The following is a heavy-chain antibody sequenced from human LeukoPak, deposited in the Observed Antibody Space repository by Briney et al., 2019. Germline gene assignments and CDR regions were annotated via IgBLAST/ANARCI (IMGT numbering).Heavy chain of an antibody. CDR3: ARGNIQLGYCSGGSCYPDY. V-gene: IGHV1-18*01. D-gene: IGHD2-15*01. J-gene: IGHJ4*02. CDR1: GYTFTSYG. Sequence: ASVKVSCKASGYTFTSYGISWVRQAPGQGLEWMGWISAYNGNTNYAQKLQGRVTMTTDTSTSTAYMELRSLRSDDTAVYYCARGNIQLGYCSGGSCYPDYWGQGTLVTVSS. CDR2: ISAYNGNT.